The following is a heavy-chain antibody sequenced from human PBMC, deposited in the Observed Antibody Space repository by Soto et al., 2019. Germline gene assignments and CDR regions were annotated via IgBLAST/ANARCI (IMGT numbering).Heavy chain of an antibody. J-gene: IGHJ4*02. CDR2: IYYSGNT. V-gene: IGHV4-39*01. Sequence: SETLSLTCTVSGGSITSSSSYWGWIRQPPGKGLEWIGTIYYSGNTDYNPSLKSRVTISADTSKNQFSLKLSSVTAADTAVYYCARQLDYYGSGTYYYFDYWGQGTPVTVSS. D-gene: IGHD3-10*01. CDR3: ARQLDYYGSGTYYYFDY. CDR1: GGSITSSSSY.